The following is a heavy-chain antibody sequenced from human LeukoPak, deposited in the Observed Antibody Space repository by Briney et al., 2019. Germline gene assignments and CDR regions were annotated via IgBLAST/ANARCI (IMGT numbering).Heavy chain of an antibody. J-gene: IGHJ4*02. CDR3: ARGSGSTSLDLPL. V-gene: IGHV1-2*02. D-gene: IGHD3-3*01. CDR1: GYTFTGYY. Sequence: ASVRVSCKTSGYTFTGYYLHWVRQAPGQGLEWMGWIKPHTGGTNYAQKFQGRVTMTRDTSINTAYMELNRLRSDDAAVYYCARGSGSTSLDLPLWGQGTLVTVSS. CDR2: IKPHTGGT.